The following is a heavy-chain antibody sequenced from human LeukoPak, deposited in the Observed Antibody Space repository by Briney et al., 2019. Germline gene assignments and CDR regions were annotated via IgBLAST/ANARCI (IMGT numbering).Heavy chain of an antibody. CDR3: ARAGNYGST. D-gene: IGHD4-17*01. V-gene: IGHV3-48*02. CDR1: GFTFSRYA. J-gene: IGHJ4*02. Sequence: PGGSLRLSCAASGFTFSRYAMSWVRQAPGKGLEWVSYISSSRTTIYYADSVKGRFTISRDNAKNSLYLQMNSLRDEDTAVYYCARAGNYGSTWGQGTLVTVSS. CDR2: ISSSRTTI.